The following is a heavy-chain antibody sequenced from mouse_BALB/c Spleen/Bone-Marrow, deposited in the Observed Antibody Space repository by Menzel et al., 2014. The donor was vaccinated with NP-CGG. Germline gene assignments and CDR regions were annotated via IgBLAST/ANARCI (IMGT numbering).Heavy chain of an antibody. J-gene: IGHJ4*01. Sequence: QVQLQQSGPGLEESSQSLSISCTVSGFSLISYGVHWIRQRPGKGLEWLGVIWPGGSTSYNSALMSRLSISKDNSKSQVFLKMNSLQSDDTAMYYCARDLYYDYDVGAMDYWGQGTSVTVSS. V-gene: IGHV2-9*02. CDR2: IWPGGST. D-gene: IGHD2-4*01. CDR1: GFSLISYG. CDR3: ARDLYYDYDVGAMDY.